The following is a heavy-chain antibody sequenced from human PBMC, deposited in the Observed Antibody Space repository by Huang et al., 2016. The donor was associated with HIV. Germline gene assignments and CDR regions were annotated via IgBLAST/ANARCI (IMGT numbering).Heavy chain of an antibody. V-gene: IGHV4-34*02. CDR1: GGSLSDHY. D-gene: IGHD2-21*02. Sequence: QVQLQQWGAGLLKPSGALSLKCAVYGGSLSDHYWTWLRLSPGKRLEWIGELNHRGLATDNPSLRSRVTMSVDMSKNQFSLNWTSLTAADTAVYYCARPRMTATSSDSTWSFFDSWGQGTLVIVSS. CDR2: LNHRGLA. J-gene: IGHJ4*02. CDR3: ARPRMTATSSDSTWSFFDS.